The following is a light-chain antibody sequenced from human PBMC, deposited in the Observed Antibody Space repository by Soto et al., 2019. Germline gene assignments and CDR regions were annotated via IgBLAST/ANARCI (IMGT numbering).Light chain of an antibody. V-gene: IGKV3-15*01. Sequence: EIVMTQSPATLPLSPGERATLSCRASQSVSRYLAWYQQKPGQAPRLLIYGASTRATGIPARFSGSGSGTEFTLTISSLQSEDFAVYYCQQYNNWPRTFGQGTKV. CDR3: QQYNNWPRT. CDR2: GAS. J-gene: IGKJ1*01. CDR1: QSVSRY.